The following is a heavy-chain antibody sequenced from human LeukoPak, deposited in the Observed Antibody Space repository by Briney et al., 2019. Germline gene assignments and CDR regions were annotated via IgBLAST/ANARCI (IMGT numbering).Heavy chain of an antibody. V-gene: IGHV3-48*03. J-gene: IGHJ4*02. CDR1: GFTFSSYE. Sequence: GGSLRLSCAASGFTFSSYEMNWVRQAPGKGLEWVSYISSSGSTIYYADSVKGRFTISRDNAKNSLYLQMNSLRAEDTAVYYCARAINTMTYPATYNYWGQGTLVTVSS. CDR2: ISSSGSTI. CDR3: ARAINTMTYPATYNY. D-gene: IGHD1-26*01.